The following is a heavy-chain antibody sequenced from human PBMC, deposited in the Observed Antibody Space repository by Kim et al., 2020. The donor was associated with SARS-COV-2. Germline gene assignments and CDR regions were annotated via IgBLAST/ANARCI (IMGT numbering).Heavy chain of an antibody. CDR2: ISWNSGSI. V-gene: IGHV3-9*01. J-gene: IGHJ2*01. D-gene: IGHD6-13*01. CDR1: GFTFDDYA. CDR3: AKAAAGSITYWYFDL. Sequence: GGSLRLSCAASGFTFDDYAMHWVRQAPGKGLEWVSGISWNSGSIGYADSVKGRFTISRDNAKNSLYLQMNSLRAEDTALYYCAKAAAGSITYWYFDLWGRGTLVTVSS.